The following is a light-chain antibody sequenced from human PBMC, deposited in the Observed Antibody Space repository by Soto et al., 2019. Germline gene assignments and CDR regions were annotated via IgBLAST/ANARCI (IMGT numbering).Light chain of an antibody. J-gene: IGKJ1*01. CDR3: MGALQSPPT. V-gene: IGKV2-28*01. Sequence: DIVMTQSPVSLPVTPGEPASISCRSSHSLLHSNGYNYLDWYLQKPGQSPQLLIYLGSNRASGVPGRFSASASGTDFTLTISRVEAEDVGVYYCMGALQSPPTFGQGTKVDIK. CDR2: LGS. CDR1: HSLLHSNGYNY.